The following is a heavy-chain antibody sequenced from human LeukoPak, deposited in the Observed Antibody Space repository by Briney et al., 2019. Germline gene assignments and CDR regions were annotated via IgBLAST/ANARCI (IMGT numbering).Heavy chain of an antibody. CDR2: ISSSSRII. D-gene: IGHD6-13*01. Sequence: GGSLRLSCAASGFTFSSSEMNWVRRAPGKGLEWVSYISSSSRIIYYADSVKGRFTISRDNAKNSLYLQMNSLRAEDTAVYYCARDDSSSWYNWFDPWGQGTLVTVSS. CDR1: GFTFSSSE. V-gene: IGHV3-48*03. CDR3: ARDDSSSWYNWFDP. J-gene: IGHJ5*02.